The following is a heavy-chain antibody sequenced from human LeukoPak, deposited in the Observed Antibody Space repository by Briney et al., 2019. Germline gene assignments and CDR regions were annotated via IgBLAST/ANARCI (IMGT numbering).Heavy chain of an antibody. J-gene: IGHJ3*02. CDR2: ISAYNGNT. Sequence: ASVKVSCKASGYTFTSYGISWVRQAPGQGLEWMGWISAYNGNTNYAQKFQGRVTITADKSTSTAYMELSSLRSEDTAVYYCARGRQQWLRGAFDIWGQGTMVTVSS. CDR1: GYTFTSYG. D-gene: IGHD6-19*01. CDR3: ARGRQQWLRGAFDI. V-gene: IGHV1-18*01.